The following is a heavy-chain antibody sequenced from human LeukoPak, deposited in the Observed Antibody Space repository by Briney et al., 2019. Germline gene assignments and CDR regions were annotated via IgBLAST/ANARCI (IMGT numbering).Heavy chain of an antibody. V-gene: IGHV6-1*01. CDR2: TYYRSKWYN. J-gene: IGHJ3*02. D-gene: IGHD6-19*01. CDR3: ARDLQTRYSSGWYLGFDAFDI. CDR1: GGSVSSNSAA. Sequence: SQTLSLTCAISGGSVSSNSAAWNWIRQSPSRGLEWLGRTYYRSKWYNDYAVSVKSRITINPDTSKNQFSLQLNSVTPEDTAVYYCARDLQTRYSSGWYLGFDAFDIWGQGTMVTVSS.